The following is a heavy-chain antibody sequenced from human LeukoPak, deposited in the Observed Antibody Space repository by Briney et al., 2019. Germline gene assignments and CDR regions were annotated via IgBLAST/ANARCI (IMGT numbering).Heavy chain of an antibody. D-gene: IGHD3-10*01. CDR2: IIPIFGTA. V-gene: IGHV1-69*13. CDR3: ARALLWFGEFDY. Sequence: SVKVPCKASGGTFSSYAISWVRQAPGQGLEWVGGIIPIFGTANYAQKFQGRVTITADESTSTAYMELSSLRSEDTAVYYCARALLWFGEFDYWGQGTLVTVSS. CDR1: GGTFSSYA. J-gene: IGHJ4*02.